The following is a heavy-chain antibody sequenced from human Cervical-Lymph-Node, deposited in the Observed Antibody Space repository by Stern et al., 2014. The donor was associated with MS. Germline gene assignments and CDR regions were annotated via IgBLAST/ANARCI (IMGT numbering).Heavy chain of an antibody. D-gene: IGHD1-1*01. J-gene: IGHJ4*02. CDR1: GGSISNYDW. CDR3: VRGELATGFDY. V-gene: IGHV4-4*02. Sequence: QLQLQESGPGLVKPSGTLSLTCVVSGGSISNYDWWSWVRQPPGKGLEWIGEIHHSGSTNYKPSLKSRVTISVDKSKNQFSLNLRSVIAADTAVYYCVRGELATGFDYWGQGTLVTVSS. CDR2: IHHSGST.